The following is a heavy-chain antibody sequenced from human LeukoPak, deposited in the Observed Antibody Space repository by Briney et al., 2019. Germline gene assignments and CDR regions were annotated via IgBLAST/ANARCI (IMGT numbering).Heavy chain of an antibody. CDR1: GFTFSRDW. Sequence: GGSLRLSCVASGFTFSRDWMSWVRQAPGKGLEWVAVISYDGSNKYYADSVKGRFTISRDNSKNTLYLQMNSLRAEDTAVYYCAKDPYDSSGYTFDYWGQGTLVTVSS. CDR3: AKDPYDSSGYTFDY. V-gene: IGHV3-30*18. CDR2: ISYDGSNK. D-gene: IGHD3-22*01. J-gene: IGHJ4*02.